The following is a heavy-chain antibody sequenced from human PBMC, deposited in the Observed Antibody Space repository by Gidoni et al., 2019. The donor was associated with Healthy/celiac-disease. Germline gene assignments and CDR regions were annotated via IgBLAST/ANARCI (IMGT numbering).Heavy chain of an antibody. J-gene: IGHJ4*02. CDR3: ARAPPAYCGGDCYSFDY. D-gene: IGHD2-21*02. CDR1: GGTFSSYA. CDR2: IIPIFGTA. Sequence: QVQLVQSGAEVKKPGSSVKVSCKASGGTFSSYAISCVRQAPGQGLEWMGGIIPIFGTANYAQKFQGRVTITADKSTSTAYMELSSLRSEDTAVYYCARAPPAYCGGDCYSFDYWGQGTLVTVSS. V-gene: IGHV1-69*06.